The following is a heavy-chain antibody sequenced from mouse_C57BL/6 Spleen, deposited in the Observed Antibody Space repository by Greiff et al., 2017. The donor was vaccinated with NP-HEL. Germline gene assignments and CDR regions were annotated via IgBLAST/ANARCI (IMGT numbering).Heavy chain of an antibody. V-gene: IGHV14-1*01. Sequence: VQLQQSGAELVRPGASVKLSCTASGFNIKDYYMHWVKQRPEQGLEWIGRIDPEDGDTEYAPKFQGKATMTADTSSNTAYLQLSSLTSEDTAVYYCKVYDGYYDYFDYWGQGTTLTVSS. CDR1: GFNIKDYY. D-gene: IGHD2-3*01. J-gene: IGHJ2*01. CDR2: IDPEDGDT. CDR3: KVYDGYYDYFDY.